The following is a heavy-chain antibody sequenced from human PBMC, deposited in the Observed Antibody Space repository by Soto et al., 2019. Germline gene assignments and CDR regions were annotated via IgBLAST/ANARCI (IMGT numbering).Heavy chain of an antibody. J-gene: IGHJ4*01. D-gene: IGHD3-22*01. Sequence: QVQMVQSGAEVKKPGSSVKVSCTASGGTFSSSAISWVRQAPGQGLEWMGGIIPIFGTANYAQKFPGRVMIAADESTSTDYMELISLRAEDTAVYCCARDPDAYETWGHGTLLTASS. V-gene: IGHV1-69*01. CDR1: GGTFSSSA. CDR2: IIPIFGTA. CDR3: ARDPDAYET.